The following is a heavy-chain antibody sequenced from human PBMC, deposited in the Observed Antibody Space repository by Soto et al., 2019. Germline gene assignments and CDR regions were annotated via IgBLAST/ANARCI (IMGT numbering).Heavy chain of an antibody. CDR1: GFTFSDYW. D-gene: IGHD4-17*01. V-gene: IGHV3-74*01. Sequence: EVQLVESGGGLVQPGGSLRLSCAASGFTFSDYWMHCVRQVPGKGLVWLSRITGDGSNANYADYVRGRFTISRYNDNNTLNLQMNSLRAEDTAVYYCVRSMTTLTIDWLDPVGQGTQVTVFS. J-gene: IGHJ5*02. CDR3: VRSMTTLTIDWLDP. CDR2: ITGDGSNA.